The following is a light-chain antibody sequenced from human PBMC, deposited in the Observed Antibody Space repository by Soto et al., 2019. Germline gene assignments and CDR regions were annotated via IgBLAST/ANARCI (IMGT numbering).Light chain of an antibody. J-gene: IGLJ1*01. CDR3: AAWDDSLNGRV. Sequence: QSVLTQPPSVSGAPGQTITISCTGDSSNIGAGYDVHWYQQLPGTAPKLLIYYDNLRPSGVPDRISGSKSGTSASVAISGLQSDDEADYYCAAWDDSLNGRVFGTGTKLTVL. CDR1: SSNIGAGYD. CDR2: YDN. V-gene: IGLV1-40*01.